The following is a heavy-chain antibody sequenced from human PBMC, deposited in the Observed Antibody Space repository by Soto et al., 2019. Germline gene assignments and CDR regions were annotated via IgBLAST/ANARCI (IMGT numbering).Heavy chain of an antibody. CDR3: ARGYRVEGAYGAGAFFDY. CDR2: IYSGSNT. J-gene: IGHJ4*02. Sequence: EVQLVESGGDLVQPGRSLRLSCAASGLLVSSNYMSWVRQAPGKGLEWVSVIYSGSNTHYADSVKGGFTISRDNSKNTLYLQMDSLRAEDTAVYYCARGYRVEGAYGAGAFFDYWGQGTLVTVSS. CDR1: GLLVSSNY. D-gene: IGHD1-26*01. V-gene: IGHV3-66*01.